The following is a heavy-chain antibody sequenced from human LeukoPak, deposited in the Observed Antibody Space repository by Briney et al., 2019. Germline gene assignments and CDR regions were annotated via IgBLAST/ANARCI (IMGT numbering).Heavy chain of an antibody. J-gene: IGHJ6*02. Sequence: SETLSLTCTVSGDSISSSRHSWGWIRQPPGKGLEWIGSISYSGSTYYNPSLKTRVTTSVDTSENQFSLKLSSVTAADSTVYYCVRIYCTSTSCYEDSYYGMDVWGQGTTVTVSS. V-gene: IGHV4-39*01. CDR1: GDSISSSRHS. CDR2: ISYSGST. D-gene: IGHD2-2*01. CDR3: VRIYCTSTSCYEDSYYGMDV.